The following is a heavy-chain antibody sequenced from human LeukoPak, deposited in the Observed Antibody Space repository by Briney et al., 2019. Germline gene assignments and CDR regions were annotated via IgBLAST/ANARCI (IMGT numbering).Heavy chain of an antibody. D-gene: IGHD6-13*01. CDR2: INHSGST. Sequence: SETLSLTCAVYGGSFSGYYWSWIRQPPGKGLEWIGEINHSGSTNYNPPLKSRVTISVDTSKNQFSLKLSSVTAADTAVYYCARPNRIAAAGISYWFDPWGQGTLVTVSS. CDR3: ARPNRIAAAGISYWFDP. J-gene: IGHJ5*02. V-gene: IGHV4-34*01. CDR1: GGSFSGYY.